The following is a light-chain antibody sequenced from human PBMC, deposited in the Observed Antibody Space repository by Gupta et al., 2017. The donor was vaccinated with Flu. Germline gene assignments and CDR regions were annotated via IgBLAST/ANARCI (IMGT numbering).Light chain of an antibody. CDR1: QDISDY. CDR2: DAS. Sequence: DIQMTQSPSSLSASVGDRVTITCQASQDISDYLNWYQQKPGKAPKFLVYDASKLDTGVPSRFSGSGSGTDFTFTISNLQPEDLATYYCQQEDNLPITFGGGTKVDVK. J-gene: IGKJ4*01. V-gene: IGKV1-33*01. CDR3: QQEDNLPIT.